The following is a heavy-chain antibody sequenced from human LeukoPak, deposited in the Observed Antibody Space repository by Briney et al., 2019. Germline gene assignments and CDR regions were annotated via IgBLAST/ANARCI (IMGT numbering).Heavy chain of an antibody. CDR2: INAGNGGT. Sequence: ASVKVSCKASGYTFSRYVVHWVRQAPGQRPEWMGWINAGNGGTKYSQNFQGRVTITWDRSANTAYMELSSLTSEDTALYYCVLVDCDETWYPGGDWGQGTLVAVSS. J-gene: IGHJ4*02. CDR3: VLVDCDETWYPGGD. CDR1: GYTFSRYV. D-gene: IGHD3-16*01. V-gene: IGHV1-3*01.